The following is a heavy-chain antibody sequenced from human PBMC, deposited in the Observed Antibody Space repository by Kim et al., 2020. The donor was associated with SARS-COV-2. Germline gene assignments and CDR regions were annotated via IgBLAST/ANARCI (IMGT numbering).Heavy chain of an antibody. J-gene: IGHJ3*02. V-gene: IGHV1-24*01. Sequence: ASVKVSCKVSGYTLTELSMHWVRQAPGKGLEWMGGFDPEDGETIYAQKFQGRVTMTEDTSTDTAYMELSSLRSEDTAVYYCATRLNRGYSSGWYWDAFDIWGQGTMVTVSS. CDR3: ATRLNRGYSSGWYWDAFDI. CDR1: GYTLTELS. CDR2: FDPEDGET. D-gene: IGHD6-19*01.